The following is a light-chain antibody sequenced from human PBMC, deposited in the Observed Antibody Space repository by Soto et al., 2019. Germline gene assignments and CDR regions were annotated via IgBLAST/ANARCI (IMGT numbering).Light chain of an antibody. J-gene: IGKJ2*01. V-gene: IGKV3-20*01. Sequence: EIVLTQSPGTLSLSPGERATLYCRARQSVSSSYLSWYQQKPGQAPRRLIYGASSRATGIPDRFSGSGSGTDFTLTISRLEPEDFAVYYWQQYGSSPDTFGQGTKLEIK. CDR1: QSVSSSY. CDR2: GAS. CDR3: QQYGSSPDT.